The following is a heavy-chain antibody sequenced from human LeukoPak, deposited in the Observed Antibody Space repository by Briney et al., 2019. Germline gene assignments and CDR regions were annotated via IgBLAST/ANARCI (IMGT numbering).Heavy chain of an antibody. CDR1: GFTFDDYA. J-gene: IGHJ3*02. CDR3: AKDMDFGELSNAFDI. V-gene: IGHV3-9*01. CDR2: ISWNSGSI. D-gene: IGHD3-10*01. Sequence: GGSLRLSCAASGFTFDDYAMHWVRQAPGKGLEWVSGISWNSGSIGYADSVKGRFTISRDNAKNSLYLQMNSLRAEDTALYYCAKDMDFGELSNAFDIWGQGTMVTVSS.